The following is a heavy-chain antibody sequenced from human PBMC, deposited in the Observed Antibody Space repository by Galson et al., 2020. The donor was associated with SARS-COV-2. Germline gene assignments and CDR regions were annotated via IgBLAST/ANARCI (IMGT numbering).Heavy chain of an antibody. CDR3: VRVFSGTVGLDC. V-gene: IGHV3-74*01. D-gene: IGHD1-26*01. J-gene: IGHJ4*02. Sequence: GESLKIFCAASGFTFSNHWMYWVRQAPGKGPVFVSYINYDGSRINYADSVKGRFTISRDNAKNTLYLQMNSLRVEDTALYFCVRVFSGTVGLDCWGQGTLVTVSS. CDR1: GFTFSNHW. CDR2: INYDGSRI.